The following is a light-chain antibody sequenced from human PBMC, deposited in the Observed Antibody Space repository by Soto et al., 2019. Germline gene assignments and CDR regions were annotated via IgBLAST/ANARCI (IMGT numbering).Light chain of an antibody. CDR3: QQSYSTPRK. Sequence: EIQMTQSPSYLSESVGDKLTITFRASQSISSSLNWYQQKALKAPKRLIYVASTLQSGVPSRLTGSGARRGFTLPVSSLQPEDLPNYYCQQSYSTPRKCGQGKTVEIK. J-gene: IGKJ1*01. CDR2: VAS. V-gene: IGKV1-39*01. CDR1: QSISSS.